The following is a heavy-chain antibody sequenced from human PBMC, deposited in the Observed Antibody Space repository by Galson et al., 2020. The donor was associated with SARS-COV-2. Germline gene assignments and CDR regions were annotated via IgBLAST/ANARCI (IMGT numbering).Heavy chain of an antibody. CDR1: GYTFTNYD. D-gene: IGHD2-2*01. Sequence: ASVKVSCKASGYTFTNYDINWVRQATGQGLEWMGWMNPTSGNTGFAQKFKGRVTITSDTSINTAYMELSSLRSEDTAVYYCARGRQYRVIFTHYYYMDVWGKGTTVTISS. V-gene: IGHV1-8*03. CDR3: ARGRQYRVIFTHYYYMDV. CDR2: MNPTSGNT. J-gene: IGHJ6*03.